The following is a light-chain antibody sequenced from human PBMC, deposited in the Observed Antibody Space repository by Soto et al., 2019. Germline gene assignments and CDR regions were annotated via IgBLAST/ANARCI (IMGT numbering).Light chain of an antibody. V-gene: IGLV2-8*01. CDR1: SSDVGGYNY. Sequence: QSVLTQPPSASGSPGQSVAISCTGTSSDVGGYNYVSWYQQHPGKAPKLMIYEVNKRPSGVPDRFSGSKSGNTASLTVSGLQAGDEDDYHCSSYAGSSNVFGTGTKVTVL. J-gene: IGLJ1*01. CDR3: SSYAGSSNV. CDR2: EVN.